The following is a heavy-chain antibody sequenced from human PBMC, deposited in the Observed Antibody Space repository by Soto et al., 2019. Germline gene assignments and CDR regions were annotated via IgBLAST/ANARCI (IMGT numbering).Heavy chain of an antibody. CDR2: IWYDGSYK. D-gene: IGHD2-21*02. CDR3: ARGRGDHWFDP. V-gene: IGHV3-33*01. J-gene: IGHJ5*02. CDR1: GFTFSNHG. Sequence: QVQLVESGGGVVQPGRSLRLCCAASGFTFSNHGMHWVRQAPGKGLEWVAAIWYDGSYKYYADSVKGRFTISRDNSKNTLYWQMNSLRAEDTAVYYWARGRGDHWFDPWGQGTLVIVSS.